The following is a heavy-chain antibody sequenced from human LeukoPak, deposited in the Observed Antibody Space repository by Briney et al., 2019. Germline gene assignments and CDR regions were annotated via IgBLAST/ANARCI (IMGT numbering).Heavy chain of an antibody. CDR1: GFTFSNYV. J-gene: IGHJ4*02. CDR2: IWYDGSNK. Sequence: PGRSLRLSCAASGFTFSNYVMHWVRQAPGKGLEWVAVIWYDGSNKYYADSVKGRFTISRDNSKTTLYLQMNSLGAEDTAVYYCARYRDGHRVVDYWGQGTLVTVSS. CDR3: ARYRDGHRVVDY. D-gene: IGHD5-24*01. V-gene: IGHV3-33*01.